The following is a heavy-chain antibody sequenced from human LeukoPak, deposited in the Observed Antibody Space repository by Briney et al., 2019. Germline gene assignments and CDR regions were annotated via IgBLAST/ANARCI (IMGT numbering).Heavy chain of an antibody. CDR3: ARGLYYYDSSSPLFDY. Sequence: GGSLRLSCAASGFTFSSYAMHWVRQAPGKGLEWVAVISYDGSNKYYADSVKGRFTISRDNSKNTLYLQMNSMRAEDTAVYYCARGLYYYDSSSPLFDYWGRGTLVTVSS. CDR1: GFTFSSYA. J-gene: IGHJ4*02. D-gene: IGHD3-22*01. V-gene: IGHV3-30-3*01. CDR2: ISYDGSNK.